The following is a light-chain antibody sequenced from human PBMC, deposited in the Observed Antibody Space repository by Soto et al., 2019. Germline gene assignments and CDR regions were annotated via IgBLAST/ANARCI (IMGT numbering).Light chain of an antibody. CDR2: SDD. CDR3: AAWDDSLNGLWV. V-gene: IGLV1-44*01. CDR1: SSNIGSNT. J-gene: IGLJ3*02. Sequence: QSVLTQPPSASGTPGQRVTVSCSGSSSNIGSNTVSWYQHLPGTAPKLLIYSDDQRPSGIPDRFSGSKSGTSASLAISGLLSEDGADYYCAAWDDSLNGLWVFGGGTKVTVL.